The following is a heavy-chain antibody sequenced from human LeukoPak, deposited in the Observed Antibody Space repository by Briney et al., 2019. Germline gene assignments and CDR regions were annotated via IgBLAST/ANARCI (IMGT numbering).Heavy chain of an antibody. CDR3: AKELLRTALVNWFDP. D-gene: IGHD1-14*01. CDR2: ISWDGFST. Sequence: GGSLRLSCAASGFTFDDYSMHWVRQVPGRGLEWVSLISWDGFSTYYADSVKRRFTISRANSKNSPYLQMNSMTTETTALYYCAKELLRTALVNWFDPWGQGTLVTVSS. J-gene: IGHJ5*02. CDR1: GFTFDDYS. V-gene: IGHV3-43*01.